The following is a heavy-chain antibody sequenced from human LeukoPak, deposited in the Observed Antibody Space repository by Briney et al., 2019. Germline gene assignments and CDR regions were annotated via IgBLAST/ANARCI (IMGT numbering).Heavy chain of an antibody. J-gene: IGHJ4*02. CDR3: AGAIRGELFDY. D-gene: IGHD1-7*01. CDR2: IYYSGST. V-gene: IGHV4-59*01. CDR1: GGSISSYY. Sequence: SETLSLTCTVSGGSISSYYWSWIRQPPGKGLEWIGYIYYSGSTNYNPSLKSRVTISVDTSKNQFSLKLSSVTAADTAVYYCAGAIRGELFDYWGQGTLVTVSS.